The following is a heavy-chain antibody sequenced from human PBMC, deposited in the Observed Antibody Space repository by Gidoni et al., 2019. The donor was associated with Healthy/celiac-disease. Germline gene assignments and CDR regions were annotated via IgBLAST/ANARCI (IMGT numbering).Heavy chain of an antibody. CDR1: GGSISSYY. D-gene: IGHD6-13*01. V-gene: IGHV4-59*01. CDR3: ARAGGNSAAGSAFDI. CDR2: IYYSGST. J-gene: IGHJ3*02. Sequence: QVQLQESGPGLVKPSETLSLTCTVSGGSISSYYWSWIRQPPGKGLEWIGYIYYSGSTNYNPSLKSRVTISVDTSKNQFSLKLSSVTAADTAVYYCARAGGNSAAGSAFDIWGQGTMVTVSS.